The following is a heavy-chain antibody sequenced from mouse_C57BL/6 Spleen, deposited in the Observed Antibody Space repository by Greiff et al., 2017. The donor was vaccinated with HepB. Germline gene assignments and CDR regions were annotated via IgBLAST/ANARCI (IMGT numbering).Heavy chain of an antibody. Sequence: EVKVVESGGGLVQPGGSLKLSCAASGFTFSDYYMYWVRQTPEKRLEWVAYISNGGGSTYYPDTVKGRFTISRDNAKNTLYLQMSRLKSEDTAMYYCASIYDYYAMDYWGQGTSVTVSS. D-gene: IGHD2-3*01. CDR1: GFTFSDYY. CDR3: ASIYDYYAMDY. V-gene: IGHV5-12*01. CDR2: ISNGGGST. J-gene: IGHJ4*01.